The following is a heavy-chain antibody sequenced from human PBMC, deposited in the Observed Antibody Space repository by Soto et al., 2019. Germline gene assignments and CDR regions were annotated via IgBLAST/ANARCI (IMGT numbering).Heavy chain of an antibody. CDR2: IDPSDSYT. J-gene: IGHJ5*02. Sequence: GEALKISCKGSGYSFTSYWISWVRQMPGKGVEWMGRIDPSDSYTKYSPSFQGHVTITADKSISTAYLQWSSLTASDTALYYCAASGPREFDPWGQGTLVTVSS. CDR1: GYSFTSYW. D-gene: IGHD3-16*01. CDR3: AASGPREFDP. V-gene: IGHV5-10-1*01.